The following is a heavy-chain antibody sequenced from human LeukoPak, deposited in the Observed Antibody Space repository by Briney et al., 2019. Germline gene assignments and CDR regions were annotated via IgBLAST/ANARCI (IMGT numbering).Heavy chain of an antibody. J-gene: IGHJ4*02. Sequence: GGSLRLSCAASGFTFSSYSMNWVRQAPGKGLEWVGRIKSKTDGGTTDYAAPVKGRFTISRDDSKNTLYLQMNSLKTEDTAVYYCTTSAVAGDFDYWGQGTLVTVPS. CDR1: GFTFSSYS. CDR2: IKSKTDGGTT. CDR3: TTSAVAGDFDY. D-gene: IGHD6-19*01. V-gene: IGHV3-15*01.